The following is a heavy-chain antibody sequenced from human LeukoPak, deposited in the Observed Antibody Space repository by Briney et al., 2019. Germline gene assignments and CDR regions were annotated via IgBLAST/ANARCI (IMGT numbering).Heavy chain of an antibody. J-gene: IGHJ4*02. CDR3: ARGDYGDYYFDY. CDR2: INAGNGNT. Sequence: ASVKVSCKASGYTFTSYAMHWVRQAPGQRLEWMGWINAGNGNTKYSQKFQGRVTITRDTSASTAYMELSSLRSEDTAVYYCARGDYGDYYFDYWGQGTLVTVFS. D-gene: IGHD4-17*01. CDR1: GYTFTSYA. V-gene: IGHV1-3*01.